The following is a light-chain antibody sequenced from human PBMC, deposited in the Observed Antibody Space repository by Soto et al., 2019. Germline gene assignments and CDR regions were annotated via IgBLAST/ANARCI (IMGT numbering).Light chain of an antibody. CDR2: AAS. V-gene: IGKV1-27*01. CDR3: QKYNSAPFT. Sequence: DIQMTQSPSSLSSSVGDRVTITCRAIQGISNYLVWYQEKPGKVPKLLIYAASTLQSGVPSRFSGSGPRTDYTITISSLQPEDVATYYCQKYNSAPFTFGPGTKVDIK. CDR1: QGISNY. J-gene: IGKJ3*01.